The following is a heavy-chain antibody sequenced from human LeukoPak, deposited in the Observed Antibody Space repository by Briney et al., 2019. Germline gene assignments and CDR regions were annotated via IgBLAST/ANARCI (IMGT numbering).Heavy chain of an antibody. CDR1: GLTFSTYW. CDR3: ARDLYYFESEGYYASDY. V-gene: IGHV3-7*01. D-gene: IGHD3-22*01. CDR2: INQDGTEK. J-gene: IGHJ4*02. Sequence: GGSLRLSCEASGLTFSTYWMSWVRQAPGKGLEWVGNINQDGTEKHYLDSMRGRFTISRDNAKNSLFLQMNSLRAEDTAVYFCARDLYYFESEGYYASDYWGQGTLVTVSS.